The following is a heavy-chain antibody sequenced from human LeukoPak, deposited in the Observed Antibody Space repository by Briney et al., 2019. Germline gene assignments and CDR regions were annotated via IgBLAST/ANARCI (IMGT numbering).Heavy chain of an antibody. CDR1: GFTFSSYE. J-gene: IGHJ5*02. D-gene: IGHD2-2*01. V-gene: IGHV3-48*03. CDR3: AREGYCSSTSCYEVGWFDP. Sequence: GRSLRLSCAASGFTFSSYEMNWVRQAPGKGLEWVSYISSSGSTIYYADSVKGRFTISRDNAKNSLYLQMNSLRAEDTAVYYCAREGYCSSTSCYEVGWFDPWGQGTLVTVSS. CDR2: ISSSGSTI.